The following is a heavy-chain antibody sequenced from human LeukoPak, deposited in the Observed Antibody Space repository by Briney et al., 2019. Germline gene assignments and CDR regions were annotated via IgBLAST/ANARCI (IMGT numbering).Heavy chain of an antibody. V-gene: IGHV1-18*01. D-gene: IGHD3-10*01. CDR3: ARSALYMVRGVSDY. CDR1: GYTFTSYG. J-gene: IGHJ4*02. Sequence: ASVKVSCKASGYTFTSYGISWVRQAPGQGREWMGWISAYNGNTNYAQKLQGRVTMTTDTSTSTAYMELRSLRSDDTAVYYCARSALYMVRGVSDYWGQGTLVTVSS. CDR2: ISAYNGNT.